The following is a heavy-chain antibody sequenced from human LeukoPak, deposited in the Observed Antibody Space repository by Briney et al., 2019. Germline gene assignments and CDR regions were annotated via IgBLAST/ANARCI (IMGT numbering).Heavy chain of an antibody. Sequence: PGGSLRLSCAASGFTFSSYWMSWVRQAPGKGLEWVANIKQDGSEKYCLDSVKGRFTISRDNAKNSLCLQMNSLRAEDTAVYYCARDMKLELPASSDYSYGMDVWGQGTTVTVSS. CDR3: ARDMKLELPASSDYSYGMDV. J-gene: IGHJ6*02. D-gene: IGHD1-7*01. CDR1: GFTFSSYW. CDR2: IKQDGSEK. V-gene: IGHV3-7*01.